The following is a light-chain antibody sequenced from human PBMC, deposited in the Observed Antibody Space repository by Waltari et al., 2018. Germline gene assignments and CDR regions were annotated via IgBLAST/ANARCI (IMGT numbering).Light chain of an antibody. CDR2: EDS. CDR1: QFVDKY. Sequence: SYDLTQPPSVSVSPGQTPNIPCPGTQFVDKYVCWYHQKPGQSPVLIIYEDSKRPSGTPERFSGSNSGNTATLTISETQAMDEGDYYCQAWDSLVVFGGGTKLTVL. J-gene: IGLJ2*01. V-gene: IGLV3-1*01. CDR3: QAWDSLVV.